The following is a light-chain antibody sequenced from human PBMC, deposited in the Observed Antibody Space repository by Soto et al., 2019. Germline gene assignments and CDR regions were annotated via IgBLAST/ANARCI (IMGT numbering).Light chain of an antibody. V-gene: IGKV1-27*01. Sequence: IQMTQSPSSLSASVGDRVTITCRASQDIGIYLAWYQQRPGTVPKRLIYSASTLQSGFPSRFSGSGSGTDVSLTISSLQPEDVATYYCQKYNSGPVTFGQGTRLEIK. CDR2: SAS. CDR3: QKYNSGPVT. J-gene: IGKJ5*01. CDR1: QDIGIY.